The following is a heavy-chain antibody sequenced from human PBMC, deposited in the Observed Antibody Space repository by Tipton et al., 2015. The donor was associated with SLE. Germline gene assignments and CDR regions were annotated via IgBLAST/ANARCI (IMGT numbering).Heavy chain of an antibody. CDR2: TYHSGST. V-gene: IGHV4-39*07. D-gene: IGHD3-22*01. Sequence: LRLSCTVSGGSISSSSYYWGWIRQPPGKGLEWIGSTYHSGSTYYNPSLKNRVTISVDTSQNQFSLKLNSVTAADTAVYYCTRDPYYYDSSGSPYSYWGQGTLVTVSS. CDR3: TRDPYYYDSSGSPYSY. CDR1: GGSISSSSYY. J-gene: IGHJ4*02.